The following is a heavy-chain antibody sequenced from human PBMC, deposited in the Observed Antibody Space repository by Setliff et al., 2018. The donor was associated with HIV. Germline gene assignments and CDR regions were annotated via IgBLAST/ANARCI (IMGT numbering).Heavy chain of an antibody. CDR2: IIPIYGTA. CDR3: ARDGGYSGHQWFGDAFDI. J-gene: IGHJ3*02. CDR1: GDIFCRYG. D-gene: IGHD5-12*01. Sequence: SVKVSCTASGDIFCRYGISWVRQAPGQGLEWMGGIIPIYGTANSAQKFQGRVTITADESTSTAYMELSTLRSEDTAVYFCARDGGYSGHQWFGDAFDIWGQGTMVTVSS. V-gene: IGHV1-69*13.